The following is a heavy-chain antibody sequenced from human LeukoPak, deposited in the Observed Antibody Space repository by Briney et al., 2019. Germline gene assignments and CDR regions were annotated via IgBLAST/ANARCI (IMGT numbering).Heavy chain of an antibody. Sequence: SETLSLTCTVPGGSISSSSYYWGWIRQPPGKGLEWIGSIYYSGSTYYNPSLKSRVTISVDTSKNQFSLKLSSVTAADTAVYYCARLSRFDYWGQGTLVTVSS. V-gene: IGHV4-39*07. CDR3: ARLSRFDY. J-gene: IGHJ4*02. CDR2: IYYSGST. D-gene: IGHD6-13*01. CDR1: GGSISSSSYY.